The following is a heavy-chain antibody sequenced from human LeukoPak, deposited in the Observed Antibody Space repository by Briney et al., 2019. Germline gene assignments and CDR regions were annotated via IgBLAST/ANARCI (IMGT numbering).Heavy chain of an antibody. Sequence: SETLSLTCTVSGGSVSSGSYYWSWIRQPPGKGLEWIGYTYYSGSTNYNPSLKSRVTISVDTSKNQFSLKLSSVTAAGTAVYYCARQTWEGDAFDIWGQGTMVTVSS. J-gene: IGHJ3*02. CDR2: TYYSGST. CDR3: ARQTWEGDAFDI. CDR1: GGSVSSGSYY. V-gene: IGHV4-61*01. D-gene: IGHD1-26*01.